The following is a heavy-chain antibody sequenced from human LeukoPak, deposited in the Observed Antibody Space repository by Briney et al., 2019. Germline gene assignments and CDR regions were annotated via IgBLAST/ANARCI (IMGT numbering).Heavy chain of an antibody. CDR2: ISSSSSYI. CDR3: ARVGGTEYCTNGVCSSVGYYYYYMDV. V-gene: IGHV3-21*01. J-gene: IGHJ6*03. D-gene: IGHD2-8*01. Sequence: PGGSLRLFCAASGFTFSSYSMNWVRQAPGKGLEWVSSISSSSSYIYYADSVKGRFTISRDNAKNSLYLQMNSLRAEDTAVYYCARVGGTEYCTNGVCSSVGYYYYYMDVWGKGTTVTVSS. CDR1: GFTFSSYS.